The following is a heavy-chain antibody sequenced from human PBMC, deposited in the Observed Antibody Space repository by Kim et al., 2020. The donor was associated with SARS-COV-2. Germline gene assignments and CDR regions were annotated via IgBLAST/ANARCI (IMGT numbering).Heavy chain of an antibody. D-gene: IGHD3-3*01. CDR3: ARVDPPGLELPFW. V-gene: IGHV3-7*01. CDR2: INQGGTEI. Sequence: GGSLRLSCAASGFTFSSHYMTWVRQAPGKGLEWLANINQGGTEIFYADSVRGRFTISRDNTKNSLYLQMNSLRAEDTAVYYCARVDPPGLELPFWGAQGTLVTVSS. J-gene: IGHJ4*02. CDR1: GFTFSSHY.